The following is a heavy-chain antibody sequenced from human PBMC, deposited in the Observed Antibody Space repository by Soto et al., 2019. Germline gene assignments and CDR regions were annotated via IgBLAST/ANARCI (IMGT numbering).Heavy chain of an antibody. CDR1: GFIFTTAT. V-gene: IGHV3-15*07. Sequence: EVQLVESGGGLVKPGGSLRLSCAASGFIFTTATMTWVRQAPGKGLEWVGRIYSKGDGVTTHYAAPVKGRFLISRDDSKNTLYMQMNSLKSEDTAVYYCSSYRGSGWGHGTLVTVSS. J-gene: IGHJ4*01. CDR2: IYSKGDGVTT. CDR3: SSYRGSG. D-gene: IGHD6-19*01.